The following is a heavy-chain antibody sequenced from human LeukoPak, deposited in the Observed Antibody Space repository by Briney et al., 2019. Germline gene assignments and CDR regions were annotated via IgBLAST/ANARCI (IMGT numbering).Heavy chain of an antibody. V-gene: IGHV4-61*09. CDR1: GGSISRDGYY. CDR2: IYSSGNT. J-gene: IGHJ4*02. Sequence: SETLSLTCTVSGGSISRDGYYWSWIRQPAGKGLEWIGQIYSSGNTNYNPSLKIRVTISVDTSRNQFFLNLRSVTAADRAIYYCVRDPSAMVFDYWGQGILVTVSS. D-gene: IGHD3-10*01. CDR3: VRDPSAMVFDY.